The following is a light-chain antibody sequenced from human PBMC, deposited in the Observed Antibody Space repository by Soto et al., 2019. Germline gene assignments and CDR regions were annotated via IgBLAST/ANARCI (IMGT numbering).Light chain of an antibody. CDR1: QGISVW. CDR2: KAS. J-gene: IGKJ1*01. Sequence: DIQMTQSPSTLSASVGDRVTITCRASQGISVWLAWYQQKAGKAPNRLIYKASRLESGVPSRFSGSGSETDFTLTISGLQPGDSATYYCQQYNSYSPTFGQRTKVEVK. CDR3: QQYNSYSPT. V-gene: IGKV1-5*03.